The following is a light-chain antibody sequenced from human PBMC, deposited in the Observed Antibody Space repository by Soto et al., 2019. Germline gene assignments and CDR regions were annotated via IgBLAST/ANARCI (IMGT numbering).Light chain of an antibody. Sequence: EIVLTHYPAILSLSPGERASLSCRASQSVDGYLAWYQQKPGQPPRLLFYDTSSRATGTPARFSAFGSGTDFTLTIRALEPEDFAVYYCQQRSNWPLTFGGGTKVEMK. CDR3: QQRSNWPLT. V-gene: IGKV3-11*01. CDR1: QSVDGY. CDR2: DTS. J-gene: IGKJ4*01.